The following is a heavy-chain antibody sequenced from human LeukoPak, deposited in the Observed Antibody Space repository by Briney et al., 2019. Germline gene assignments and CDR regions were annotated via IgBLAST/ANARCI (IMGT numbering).Heavy chain of an antibody. V-gene: IGHV4-34*01. CDR1: GGSFSGYY. J-gene: IGHJ3*02. CDR3: ARIGALAHDAFDI. CDR2: INHSGST. Sequence: SETLSLTCAVYGGSFSGYYWSWIRQPPGKGLEWIGEINHSGSTNYNPSLKSRVTISVDTSKNQFSLKLSSVTAADTAVYYCARIGALAHDAFDIWGQGTMVTVSS. D-gene: IGHD3-10*01.